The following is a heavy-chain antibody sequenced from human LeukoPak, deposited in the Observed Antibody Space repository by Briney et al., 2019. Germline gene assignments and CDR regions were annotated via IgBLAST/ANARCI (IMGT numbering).Heavy chain of an antibody. J-gene: IGHJ4*02. V-gene: IGHV3-21*06. Sequence: GGSLRLSCAASGFTFSSYNMNWVRQTPRKGLEWVSCISGSGSYIYYADSVKGRFTISRDNAKNSLHLQVNSLRAEDTAVYYCVRERFHGSGAPKFWGQGTLVTVSS. CDR2: ISGSGSYI. D-gene: IGHD3-10*01. CDR1: GFTFSSYN. CDR3: VRERFHGSGAPKF.